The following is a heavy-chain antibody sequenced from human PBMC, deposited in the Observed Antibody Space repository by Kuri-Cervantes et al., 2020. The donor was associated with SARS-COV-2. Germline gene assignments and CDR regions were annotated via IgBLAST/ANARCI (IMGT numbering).Heavy chain of an antibody. D-gene: IGHD5-12*01. Sequence: SETLSLTCAVYGGSFSGYYWSWIRQPPGKGLEWIGEINHSGSTNYNPSLKSRVTISVDTSKNQFSLKLSSVTAADTAVYYCARGGGGYILRAKYFDYWGHGNLVTVAS. J-gene: IGHJ4*01. CDR3: ARGGGGYILRAKYFDY. CDR1: GGSFSGYY. V-gene: IGHV4-34*01. CDR2: INHSGST.